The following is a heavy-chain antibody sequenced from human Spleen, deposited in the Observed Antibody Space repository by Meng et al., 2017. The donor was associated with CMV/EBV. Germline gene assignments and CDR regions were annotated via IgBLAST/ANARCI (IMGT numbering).Heavy chain of an antibody. J-gene: IGHJ4*02. Sequence: GGSLRLSCAASGFTFSGFWMTWVRQAPGKGLEWVANIKQDGSEKYYADSVKGRFTISRDNAKKSLYLQMNSLRAEDTAVYYCARADGSEYSSSSGLGGIDYWGQGTLVTVSS. CDR2: IKQDGSEK. CDR1: GFTFSGFW. V-gene: IGHV3-7*01. D-gene: IGHD6-6*01. CDR3: ARADGSEYSSSSGLGGIDY.